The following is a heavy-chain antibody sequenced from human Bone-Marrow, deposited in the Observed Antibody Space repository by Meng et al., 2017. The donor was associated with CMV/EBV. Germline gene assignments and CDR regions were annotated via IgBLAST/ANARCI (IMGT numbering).Heavy chain of an antibody. V-gene: IGHV4-34*01. CDR3: ARGRTKNAYYYGSGSYYRVPFDY. CDR2: INHSGRT. J-gene: IGHJ4*02. CDR1: S. Sequence: SWRSIRHPPGKGLEWIWEINHSGRTNYNPSLKSRVTISVDTSKNQFSLKLSSVTAADTAVYYCARGRTKNAYYYGSGSYYRVPFDYWGQGTLVTVSS. D-gene: IGHD3-10*01.